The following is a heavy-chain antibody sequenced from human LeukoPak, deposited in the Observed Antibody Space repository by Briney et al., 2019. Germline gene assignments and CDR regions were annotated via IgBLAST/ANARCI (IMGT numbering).Heavy chain of an antibody. V-gene: IGHV3-23*01. CDR3: AKSGGLYYDNSGYSRYSDY. CDR1: GFTFGSYA. D-gene: IGHD3-22*01. J-gene: IGHJ4*02. Sequence: GGSLRLSCAASGFTFGSYAMSWVRQAPGKGLEWVSVISGRGASTFYADSVKGRFTISRDNSKSTVYLQMNSLRAEDTAVYYCAKSGGLYYDNSGYSRYSDYWGQGTLVTASS. CDR2: ISGRGAST.